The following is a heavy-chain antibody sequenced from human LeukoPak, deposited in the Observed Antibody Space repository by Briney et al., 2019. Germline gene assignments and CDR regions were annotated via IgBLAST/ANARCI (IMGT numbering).Heavy chain of an antibody. J-gene: IGHJ5*02. Sequence: PSETLSLTCTVSGGSISSGSYYWSWIRQPAGKGLEWIGRIYTSGSTNYNPSLKSRVTISVDTSKNQFSLKLSSVTAADTAVYYCARSRYCSSTSCYGGWFDPWGQGTLVTVSS. CDR2: IYTSGST. D-gene: IGHD2-2*01. CDR3: ARSRYCSSTSCYGGWFDP. CDR1: GGSISSGSYY. V-gene: IGHV4-61*02.